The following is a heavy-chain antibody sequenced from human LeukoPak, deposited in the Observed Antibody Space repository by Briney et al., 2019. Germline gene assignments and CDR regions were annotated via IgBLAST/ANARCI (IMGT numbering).Heavy chain of an antibody. V-gene: IGHV1-3*01. CDR1: GYTFTSYA. D-gene: IGHD3-10*01. Sequence: ASVKFSCRASGYTFTSYAMHWVRQAPGQRLEWMGWINAGNGNTKYSQKFQGRVTITRDTSASTAYMELSSLRSEDTAVYYCASLSNYYGSGSYYTGWFDPWGQGTLVTVSS. CDR3: ASLSNYYGSGSYYTGWFDP. CDR2: INAGNGNT. J-gene: IGHJ5*02.